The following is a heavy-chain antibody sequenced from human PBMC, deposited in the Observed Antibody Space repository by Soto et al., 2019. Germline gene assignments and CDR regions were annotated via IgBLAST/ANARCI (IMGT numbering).Heavy chain of an antibody. CDR3: ARRSSSWYFDY. J-gene: IGHJ4*02. V-gene: IGHV3-23*01. CDR1: GFTFSSYA. Sequence: EVQLLESGGGLVQPGGSLRLSCAASGFTFSSYAMNWVRQAPGKGLEWVAVISGGDGSTYYADSVTGRFTISRDNSKNTLNLQMNSLRAEDTAVYYCARRSSSWYFDYWGQGTLVTVSS. D-gene: IGHD6-13*01. CDR2: ISGGDGST.